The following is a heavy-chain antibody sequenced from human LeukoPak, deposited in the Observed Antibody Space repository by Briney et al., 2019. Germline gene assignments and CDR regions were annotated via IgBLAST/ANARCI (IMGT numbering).Heavy chain of an antibody. J-gene: IGHJ4*02. CDR3: ARFGDYYDSSGYYVHPDY. Sequence: GASVKVSCKASGYTFISYGISWVRQAPGQGLEWMGWISAYNGNTNYAQKLQGRVTMTTDTSTSTAYMELRSLRSDDTAVYYCARFGDYYDSSGYYVHPDYWGQGTLVTVSS. CDR2: ISAYNGNT. CDR1: GYTFISYG. V-gene: IGHV1-18*01. D-gene: IGHD3-22*01.